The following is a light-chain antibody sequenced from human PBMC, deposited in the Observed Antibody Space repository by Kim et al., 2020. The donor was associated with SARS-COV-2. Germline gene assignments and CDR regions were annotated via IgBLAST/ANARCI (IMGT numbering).Light chain of an antibody. CDR2: DND. CDR3: GTWDSSLRAGV. V-gene: IGLV1-51*01. Sequence: QSVLTQPPSMSAAPGQKVTISCSGSSSNIGKYYVSWYQQFPGTAPRLLIYDNDKRPSGIPDRFSGSKSGTSATLDITGLQTGDEADFYCGTWDSSLRAGVFGGGTKVTVL. J-gene: IGLJ3*02. CDR1: SSNIGKYY.